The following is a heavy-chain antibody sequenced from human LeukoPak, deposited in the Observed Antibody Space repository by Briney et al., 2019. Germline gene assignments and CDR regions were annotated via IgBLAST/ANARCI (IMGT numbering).Heavy chain of an antibody. Sequence: KPSETLSLTCTVSGGSISSYYWSWIRQPPGKGLEWIGYIYYSGSTNYNPSLKSRVTISVDTSKNQFSLKLSSVTAADTAVYYCATLYSSSWYFSGMDVWGQGTTVTVSS. CDR3: ATLYSSSWYFSGMDV. CDR1: GGSISSYY. D-gene: IGHD6-13*01. CDR2: IYYSGST. J-gene: IGHJ6*02. V-gene: IGHV4-59*01.